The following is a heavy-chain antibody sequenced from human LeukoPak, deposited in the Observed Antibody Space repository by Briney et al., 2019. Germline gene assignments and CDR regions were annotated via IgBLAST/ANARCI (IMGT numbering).Heavy chain of an antibody. J-gene: IGHJ3*02. Sequence: SETLSLTCTVSGGSISSYYWSWIRQPPGKGLEWIGYIYYSESTNYNPSLKSRVTISGDTSKNQFSLKLSSVTAADTAVYYCARGRDYGDYVGAFDIWGQGTMLTVSS. V-gene: IGHV4-59*01. CDR2: IYYSEST. D-gene: IGHD4-17*01. CDR1: GGSISSYY. CDR3: ARGRDYGDYVGAFDI.